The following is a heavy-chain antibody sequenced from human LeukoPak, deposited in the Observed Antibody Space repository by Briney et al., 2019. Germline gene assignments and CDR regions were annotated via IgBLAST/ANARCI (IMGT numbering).Heavy chain of an antibody. J-gene: IGHJ4*02. CDR2: ISAYNGNT. V-gene: IGHV1-18*01. Sequence: GASVKVSCKASGYTLASSGLIWVRQAPGQGLEWMGWISAYNGNTNYAQILQGRVTMTTDTSTSTAYMELRSLRSDDTAVYYCARGGLGVINDYWGQGTLVTVSS. CDR1: GYTLASSG. D-gene: IGHD3-10*01. CDR3: ARGGLGVINDY.